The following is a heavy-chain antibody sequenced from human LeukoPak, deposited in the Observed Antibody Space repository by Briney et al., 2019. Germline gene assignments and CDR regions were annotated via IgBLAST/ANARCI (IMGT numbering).Heavy chain of an antibody. J-gene: IGHJ4*02. CDR3: ARHEGIVVVPAVAFDY. V-gene: IGHV4-39*01. Sequence: SETLSLTCIVSGGSISSSNYYWGWIRQPPGKGLEWVGSIYYSGSTYYNPSLKSRVTISVDTSKNQFSLKLSSVTAADTAVYYCARHEGIVVVPAVAFDYWGQGTLVTVSS. CDR2: IYYSGST. D-gene: IGHD2-2*01. CDR1: GGSISSSNYY.